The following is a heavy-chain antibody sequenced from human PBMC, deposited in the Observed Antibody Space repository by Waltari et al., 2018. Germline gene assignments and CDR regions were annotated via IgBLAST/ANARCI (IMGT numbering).Heavy chain of an antibody. J-gene: IGHJ3*02. V-gene: IGHV4-38-2*02. CDR1: GYSISSGYY. CDR3: ARRIGRTVTVDAFDI. Sequence: QVQLQESGPGLVKPSETLSLTCTVSGYSISSGYYWGWIRQPPGKGLEWIGSIYHSGSTYYNPSLKSRVTISVDTSKNQFSLKLSSVTAADTAVYYCARRIGRTVTVDAFDIWGQGTMVTVSS. CDR2: IYHSGST. D-gene: IGHD4-17*01.